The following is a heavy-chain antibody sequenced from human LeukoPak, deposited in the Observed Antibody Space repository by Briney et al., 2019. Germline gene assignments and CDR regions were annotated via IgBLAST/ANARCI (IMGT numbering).Heavy chain of an antibody. CDR1: GYTLTELS. Sequence: ASMKVSCKVSGYTLTELSMHWVRQAPGKGLEWMGGFDPEDGETIYAQKFQGRVTMTEDTSTDTAYMELSSLRSEDTVVYYCATSGWYQPFPLDYWGQGTLVTVSS. J-gene: IGHJ4*02. D-gene: IGHD6-19*01. V-gene: IGHV1-24*01. CDR3: ATSGWYQPFPLDY. CDR2: FDPEDGET.